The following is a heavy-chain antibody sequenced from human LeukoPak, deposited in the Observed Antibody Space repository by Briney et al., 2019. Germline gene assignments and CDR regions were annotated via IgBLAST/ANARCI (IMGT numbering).Heavy chain of an antibody. J-gene: IGHJ3*02. D-gene: IGHD3-3*01. CDR3: ARPPYYDFWSGRAFDI. CDR1: GGSFSGYY. V-gene: IGHV4-34*01. Sequence: SETLSLTCAVYGGSFSGYYWSWIRQPPGKGLEWIGEINHSGSTNYNASLKSRVPISVDTSKNQFSLKLSSVTAADTAVYYCARPPYYDFWSGRAFDIWGQGTMVTVSS. CDR2: INHSGST.